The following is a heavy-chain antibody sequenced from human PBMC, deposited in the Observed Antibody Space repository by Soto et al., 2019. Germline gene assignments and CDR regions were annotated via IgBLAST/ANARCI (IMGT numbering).Heavy chain of an antibody. CDR2: ISSSGDII. D-gene: IGHD3-22*01. CDR3: ARDLGYYDSSGYFDY. CDR1: GFAFSDYY. Sequence: LRLSCAASGFAFSDYYMSWIRRAPGKGLEWVSYISSSGDIIYYADSVKGRFTISRDNAKNSLYLQMNSLRAEDTAVYYCARDLGYYDSSGYFDYWGQGALVTVSS. V-gene: IGHV3-11*01. J-gene: IGHJ4*02.